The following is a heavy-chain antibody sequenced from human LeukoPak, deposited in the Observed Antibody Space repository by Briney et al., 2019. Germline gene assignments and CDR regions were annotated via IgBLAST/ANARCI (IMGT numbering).Heavy chain of an antibody. V-gene: IGHV1-69*13. CDR3: ARALMGSSSWSFQYGMDV. J-gene: IGHJ6*04. CDR2: IIPIFGTA. D-gene: IGHD6-13*01. CDR1: GDTFSSYA. Sequence: ASVKVSYKASGDTFSSYALSWVRQAPGQGLEWMGGIIPIFGTANYAQKFQGRVTITADESTSTAYMELSSLRSEDTAVYYCARALMGSSSWSFQYGMDVWGEGTTVTVSS.